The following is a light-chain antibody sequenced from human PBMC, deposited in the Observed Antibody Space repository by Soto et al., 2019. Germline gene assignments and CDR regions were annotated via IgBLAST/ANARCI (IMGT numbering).Light chain of an antibody. CDR2: GAS. CDR3: QQYGSAPST. Sequence: EIVLTQSPGTLSLSPGERATLSCRASQRVSSNYLAWYQQKPGQAPRLLIYGASSRATGIPDTFSGSGSGTDFTLTISRLEPEDFAVYYCQQYGSAPSTFGGGTKVEIK. CDR1: QRVSSNY. J-gene: IGKJ4*01. V-gene: IGKV3-20*01.